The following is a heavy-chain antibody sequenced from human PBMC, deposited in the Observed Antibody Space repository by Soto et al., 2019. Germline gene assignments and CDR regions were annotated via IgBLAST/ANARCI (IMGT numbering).Heavy chain of an antibody. D-gene: IGHD1-1*01. V-gene: IGHV3-15*01. CDR1: GLIFSYVW. J-gene: IGHJ4*02. CDR3: TTSNLGVDF. Sequence: GGSLRLSCAASGLIFSYVWMTWVRQAPGKGLEWVGRIKTEPDDGTIDYAAPVRGRFTISRDDSKNTLYLQMTSLTPDDTGVYYCTTSNLGVDFWGPGTLVTVS. CDR2: IKTEPDDGTI.